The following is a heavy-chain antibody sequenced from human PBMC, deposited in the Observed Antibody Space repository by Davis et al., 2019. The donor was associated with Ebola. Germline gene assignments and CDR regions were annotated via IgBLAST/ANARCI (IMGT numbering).Heavy chain of an antibody. CDR3: ARVLLWFGELLWGGFDP. CDR2: IYSGGST. D-gene: IGHD3-10*01. CDR1: VITFSSYA. V-gene: IGHV3-66*01. J-gene: IGHJ5*02. Sequence: GESLKIPCTDSVITFSSYAMTWVRQAPGKGLEWVSVIYSGGSTYYADSVKGRFTISRDNSKNTLYLQMNSLRAEDTAVYYCARVLLWFGELLWGGFDPWGQGTLVTVSS.